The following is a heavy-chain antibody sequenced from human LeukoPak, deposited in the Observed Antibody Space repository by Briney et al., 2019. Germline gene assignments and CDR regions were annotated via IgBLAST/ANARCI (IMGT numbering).Heavy chain of an antibody. Sequence: GASVKVSCKASGYTFTSYGISWVRQAPGQGLEWMGWISAYNGNTNYAQKLQGRVTMTTDTSTSTAYMELRSLRSDDTAVYYCARGGRAGAMRGGYYYGSKETQSWNWFDPWGQGTLVTVSS. CDR1: GYTFTSYG. V-gene: IGHV1-18*01. CDR2: ISAYNGNT. D-gene: IGHD3-10*01. J-gene: IGHJ5*02. CDR3: ARGGRAGAMRGGYYYGSKETQSWNWFDP.